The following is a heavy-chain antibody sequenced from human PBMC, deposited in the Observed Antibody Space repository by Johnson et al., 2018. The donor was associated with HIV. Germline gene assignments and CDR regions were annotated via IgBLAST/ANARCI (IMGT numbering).Heavy chain of an antibody. J-gene: IGHJ3*01. CDR1: GFTFSNHA. CDR2: ISYDGSVK. V-gene: IGHV3-30*04. CDR3: ARGRAWWELLKAFEF. D-gene: IGHD1-26*01. Sequence: QVQLVESGGGVVQPGRSLRLSCAASGFTFSNHALHSVRQAPGKGLEWVASISYDGSVKYYADAVKGRFTISRDNSKNTLFLQMSSLRAGDTAVYYCARGRAWWELLKAFEFGGKGTMVIVSS.